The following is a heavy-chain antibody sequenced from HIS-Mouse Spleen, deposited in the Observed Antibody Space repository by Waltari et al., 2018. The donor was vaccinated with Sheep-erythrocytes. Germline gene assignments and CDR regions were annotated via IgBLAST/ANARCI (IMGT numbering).Heavy chain of an antibody. J-gene: IGHJ4*02. CDR1: GGSFSAYY. Sequence: QVQLQQWGAGLLKPSETLSLTCAVHGGSFSAYYWSWILQPPGKGLEWIGEINHSGSTNYNPSLKSRVTISVDTSKNQFSLKLSSVTAADTAVYYCARSLDYWGQGTLVTVSS. V-gene: IGHV4-34*01. CDR2: INHSGST. CDR3: ARSLDY.